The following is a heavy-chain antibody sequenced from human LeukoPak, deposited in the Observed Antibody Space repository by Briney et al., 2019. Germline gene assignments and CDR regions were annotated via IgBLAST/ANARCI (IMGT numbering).Heavy chain of an antibody. Sequence: ASVKVSCKASGYTFTGYCIHWVRQAPGQGLEWMGWINPNSGDTNYAQKFQGRVTMTRDTSISTAYMELSRLRSDDTAVYYCARVGMVRTTHAFFDYWGQGTLVTVSS. J-gene: IGHJ4*02. D-gene: IGHD2-8*01. CDR2: INPNSGDT. CDR3: ARVGMVRTTHAFFDY. V-gene: IGHV1-2*02. CDR1: GYTFTGYC.